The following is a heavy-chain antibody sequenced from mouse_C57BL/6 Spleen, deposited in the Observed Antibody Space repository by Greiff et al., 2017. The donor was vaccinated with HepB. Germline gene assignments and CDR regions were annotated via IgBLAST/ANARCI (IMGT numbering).Heavy chain of an antibody. Sequence: VQLQQSGAELVRPGPSVKVSCKASGYAFTNYLIEWVKQRPGQGLEWIGVINPGSGGTNYNEKFKGKATLTADKSSSTAYMQLSSLTSEDSAVYFCARRGMVTWYFDVWGTGTTVTVSS. J-gene: IGHJ1*03. CDR1: GYAFTNYL. CDR3: ARRGMVTWYFDV. D-gene: IGHD2-3*01. CDR2: INPGSGGT. V-gene: IGHV1-54*01.